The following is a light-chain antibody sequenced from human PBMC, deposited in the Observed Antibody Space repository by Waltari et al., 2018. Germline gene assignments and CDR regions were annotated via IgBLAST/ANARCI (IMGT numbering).Light chain of an antibody. CDR2: KNN. CDR3: QSGDDSYNPVV. V-gene: IGLV6-57*03. J-gene: IGLJ2*01. Sequence: TQPHSVSGSPGQPVTLSCTRSSGYIDSESVQWYQQRTGNAPTALIYKNNERPSGVPDRFSISMVRSSNSAALAISGRKSEDEADYYYQSGDDSYNPVVFGGGTRLTVL. CDR1: SGYIDSES.